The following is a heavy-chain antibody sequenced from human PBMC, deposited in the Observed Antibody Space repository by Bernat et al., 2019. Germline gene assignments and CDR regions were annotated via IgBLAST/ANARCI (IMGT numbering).Heavy chain of an antibody. CDR3: AKDKDSSSWYLLDYYYYGMDV. J-gene: IGHJ6*02. CDR2: ISYDGSNK. V-gene: IGHV3-30*04. CDR1: GFTFSSYA. D-gene: IGHD6-13*01. Sequence: QVQLVESGGGVVQPGRSLRLSCAASGFTFSSYAMHWVRQAPGKGLEWVAVISYDGSNKYYADSVKGRFTISRDNSKNTPYLQMNSLRAEDTAVYYCAKDKDSSSWYLLDYYYYGMDVWGQGTTVTVSS.